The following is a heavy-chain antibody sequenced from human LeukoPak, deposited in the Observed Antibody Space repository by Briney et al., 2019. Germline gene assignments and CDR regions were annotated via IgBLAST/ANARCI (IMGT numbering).Heavy chain of an antibody. CDR1: GFTFSHFW. CDR3: ARDVMRWARYYYDSSGPDY. D-gene: IGHD3-22*01. V-gene: IGHV3-7*01. Sequence: PGGSLRLSCAASGFTFSHFWMSWVRQAPGKGLEWVAYIKKTGSETYYVDSVKGRFTITRDNTRNSLFLQMYSLRAEDTAVYFCARDVMRWARYYYDSSGPDYWGQGTLVTVSS. J-gene: IGHJ4*02. CDR2: IKKTGSET.